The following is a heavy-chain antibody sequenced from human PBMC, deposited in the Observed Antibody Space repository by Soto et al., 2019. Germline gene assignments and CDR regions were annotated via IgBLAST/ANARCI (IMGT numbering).Heavy chain of an antibody. J-gene: IGHJ6*02. CDR2: INAYNGNT. CDR1: GYTFTSYG. Sequence: ASVKVSCKASGYTFTSYGISWVRQAPGQGLEWMGWINAYNGNTNYAQKLQGRVTMTTDTSTSTAYMELRSLRSDDTAVYYCARYREGQDYYYGMDVWGQGTTVTVSS. CDR3: ARYREGQDYYYGMDV. D-gene: IGHD1-26*01. V-gene: IGHV1-18*01.